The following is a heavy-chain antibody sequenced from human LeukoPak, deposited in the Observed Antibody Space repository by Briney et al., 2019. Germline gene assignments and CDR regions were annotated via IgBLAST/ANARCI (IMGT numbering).Heavy chain of an antibody. CDR1: GFTFSSYG. D-gene: IGHD3-22*01. CDR2: ISYDGSNK. Sequence: GGSLRLSCAASGFTFSSYGMHWVRQAPGKGLEWVAVISYDGSNKYYADSVKGRFTISRDNSKNTLFLQMNSLRAEDTAVYFCAKRGVVIRVILVGFHKEAYYFDSWGQGALVTVSS. V-gene: IGHV3-30*18. CDR3: AKRGVVIRVILVGFHKEAYYFDS. J-gene: IGHJ4*02.